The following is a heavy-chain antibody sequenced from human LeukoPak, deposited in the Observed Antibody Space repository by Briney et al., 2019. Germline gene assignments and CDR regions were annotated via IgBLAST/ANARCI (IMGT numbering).Heavy chain of an antibody. J-gene: IGHJ4*02. V-gene: IGHV3-74*01. CDR2: INTDGSST. CDR3: ARAREAWEPLDY. Sequence: GGSLRLSCAASGFTFSSYWMHWVRQAPGKGLVWVSRINTDGSSTSYADSVKGRFTISRDNAKNTLYLQMNSLRAEDTAVYYCARAREAWEPLDYWGQGTLVTVSS. CDR1: GFTFSSYW. D-gene: IGHD1-26*01.